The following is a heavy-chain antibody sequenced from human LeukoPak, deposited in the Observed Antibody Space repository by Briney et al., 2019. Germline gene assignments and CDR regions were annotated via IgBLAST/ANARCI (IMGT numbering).Heavy chain of an antibody. CDR1: GGSISRCY. CDR2: NNYSGGS. CDR3: ARAHGLLLWFWEESRNGWFDA. Sequence: SSETLSLTCTVSGGSISRCYWSWIGQPPARRLEGRGGNNYSGGSNYNPSLKRRVTISVGTSKRQFSLKLSSVTAADTAVYYCARAHGLLLWFWEESRNGWFDAWSQGTLVTVP. V-gene: IGHV4-59*01. J-gene: IGHJ5*02. D-gene: IGHD3-10*01.